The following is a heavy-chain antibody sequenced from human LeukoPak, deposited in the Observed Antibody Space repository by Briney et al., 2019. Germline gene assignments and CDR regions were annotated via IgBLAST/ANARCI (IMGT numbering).Heavy chain of an antibody. Sequence: GGSLRLSCAASGFTFSSYTMNWVRQAPGKGLEWVSSISGISNYIYYADSVKGRFTISRDNAKNSLYLQMNSLRAEDTAIYYCARISPYWGQGTLVTVSS. V-gene: IGHV3-21*01. CDR3: ARISPY. J-gene: IGHJ4*02. CDR2: ISGISNYI. CDR1: GFTFSSYT.